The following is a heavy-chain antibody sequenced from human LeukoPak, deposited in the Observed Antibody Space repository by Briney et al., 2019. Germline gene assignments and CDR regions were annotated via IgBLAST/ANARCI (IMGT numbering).Heavy chain of an antibody. CDR1: GFTFSHYW. CDR2: TNTDGSST. D-gene: IGHD3-22*01. J-gene: IGHJ4*02. V-gene: IGHV3-74*01. CDR3: VPTDSSGLD. Sequence: PGGSLRHSCEASGFTFSHYWMHWVRQAPGKGLVWVSRTNTDGSSTSYVDSVKGRFTISRDNAKNTMYLQMNSLRAEDTAMYYCVPTDSSGLDWGQGTPVTVSS.